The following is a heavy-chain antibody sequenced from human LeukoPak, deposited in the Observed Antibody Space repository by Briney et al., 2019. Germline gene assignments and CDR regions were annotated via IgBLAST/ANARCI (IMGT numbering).Heavy chain of an antibody. CDR3: GTIPVVVATKKYYYYYYYMDV. J-gene: IGHJ6*03. D-gene: IGHD2-15*01. CDR1: GYTFTDYY. Sequence: ASVKVSCKASGYTFTDYYMHWVQQAPGKGLEWMGRVDPEDGETIYAEKFQGRVTITADTSTDTAYMELSSLRSEDTAVYYCGTIPVVVATKKYYYYYYYMDVWGKGTTVTVSS. CDR2: VDPEDGET. V-gene: IGHV1-69-2*01.